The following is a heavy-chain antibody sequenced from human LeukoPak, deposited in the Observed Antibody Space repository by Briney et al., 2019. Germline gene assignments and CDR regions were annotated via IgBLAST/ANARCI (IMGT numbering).Heavy chain of an antibody. CDR3: GTTCSSSSCGDDH. J-gene: IGHJ4*02. D-gene: IGHD2-2*01. CDR1: GYTFTRYY. V-gene: IGHV1-46*01. CDR2: INCNDGTT. Sequence: ASVKVFCKTSGYTFTRYYMHWMRQTPGQGLEWMGVINCNDGTTRFAQKFQGRLIMTRDTSTATVYMELRRLRPEDMAVYYCGTTCSSSSCGDDHWGQGTQVTVSS.